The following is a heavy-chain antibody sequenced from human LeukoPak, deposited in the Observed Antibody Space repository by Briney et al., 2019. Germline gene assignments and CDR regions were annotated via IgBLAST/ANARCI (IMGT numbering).Heavy chain of an antibody. CDR2: INSRNTYI. V-gene: IGHV3-21*01. Sequence: GGSLRLSCAASGFTFSTYSMTWVRQAPGEGLEWVSSINSRNTYIYYADSVQGRFTISRDNAKNSLYLQMDSLRAGDTAVYYCARDHGFWTGGIYSYYGLDVWGQGTTVTISS. CDR1: GFTFSTYS. CDR3: ARDHGFWTGGIYSYYGLDV. J-gene: IGHJ6*02. D-gene: IGHD3/OR15-3a*01.